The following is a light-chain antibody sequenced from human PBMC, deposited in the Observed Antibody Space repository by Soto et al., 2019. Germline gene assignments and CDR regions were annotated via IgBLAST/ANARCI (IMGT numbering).Light chain of an antibody. CDR1: QSVNNY. CDR3: QQYDQWPIT. CDR2: DAS. Sequence: EIVLTQSPATLSLSPGERATLSCRASQSVNNYLAWYQQTPGQAPRLLIYDASTRATGIPARFSGSGSGTEFTFTITSPQSEDFAVYYCQQYDQWPITFGRGTRLE. J-gene: IGKJ5*01. V-gene: IGKV3D-15*01.